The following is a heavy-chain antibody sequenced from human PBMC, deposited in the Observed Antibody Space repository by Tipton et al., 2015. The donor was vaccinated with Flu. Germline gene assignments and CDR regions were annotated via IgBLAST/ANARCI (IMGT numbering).Heavy chain of an antibody. CDR1: GFTFSSYA. J-gene: IGHJ4*02. D-gene: IGHD3-9*01. CDR2: IWYDGSNK. V-gene: IGHV3-33*01. CDR3: ARGYDILTDGGGYFDY. Sequence: SLRLSCAASGFTFSSYAMHWVRQAPGKGLEWVAVIWYDGSNKYYADSVKGRFTISRDNSKNTLYLQMNGLRAEDTAVYYCARGYDILTDGGGYFDYWGQGTLVTVSS.